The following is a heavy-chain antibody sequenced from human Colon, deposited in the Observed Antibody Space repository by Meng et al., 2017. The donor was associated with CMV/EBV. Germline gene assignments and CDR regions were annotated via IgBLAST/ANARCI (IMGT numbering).Heavy chain of an antibody. D-gene: IGHD2-2*02. CDR1: GFTFSSYW. J-gene: IGHJ6*02. Sequence: GESLKISCAASGFTFSSYWMNWVRQAPGKGLEWVANIKIDGGEKYYVDSVKGRFTISRDNANNSLFVQMNSLRGEDTGVYYCARIMFCSDTSCYSHYGMDVWGQGTTVTVSS. CDR3: ARIMFCSDTSCYSHYGMDV. V-gene: IGHV3-7*01. CDR2: IKIDGGEK.